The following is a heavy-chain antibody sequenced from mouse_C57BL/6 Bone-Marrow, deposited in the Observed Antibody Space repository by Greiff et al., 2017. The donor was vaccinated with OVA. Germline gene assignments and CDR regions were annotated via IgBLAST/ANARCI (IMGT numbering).Heavy chain of an antibody. CDR2: LDPENGDT. Sequence: VQLQQSGAELVRPGASVKLSCTASGFNIKDDYMHWVKQRPEQGLEWIGWLDPENGDTEYASKFQGKATITADTSSNTAYLQLSSLTSEDTAVYYCTTPYYSNYEAMDYWGQGTSVTVSA. D-gene: IGHD2-5*01. J-gene: IGHJ4*01. CDR1: GFNIKDDY. CDR3: TTPYYSNYEAMDY. V-gene: IGHV14-4*01.